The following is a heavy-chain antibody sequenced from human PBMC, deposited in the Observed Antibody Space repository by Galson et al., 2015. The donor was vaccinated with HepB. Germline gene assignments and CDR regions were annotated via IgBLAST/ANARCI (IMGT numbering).Heavy chain of an antibody. CDR1: GYTFFTHD. J-gene: IGHJ6*03. Sequence: SVKVSCKASGYTFFTHDINWVRQAPGQGLEWMGRINPYSGQTDYAEKFQGRDTMTTDTFTSTAYMEVRSLRFDDTAMYYCARQIMTSGVAGAYMDVWGKGTTVTVSS. V-gene: IGHV1-18*01. CDR3: ARQIMTSGVAGAYMDV. CDR2: INPYSGQT. D-gene: IGHD3-3*01.